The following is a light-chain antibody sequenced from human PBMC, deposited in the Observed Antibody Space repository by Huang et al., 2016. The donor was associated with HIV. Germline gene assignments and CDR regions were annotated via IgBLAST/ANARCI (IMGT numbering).Light chain of an antibody. CDR3: MQGTHWPPIT. J-gene: IGKJ5*01. CDR1: QSLIYSDGNTY. V-gene: IGKV2-30*01. CDR2: KIS. Sequence: DVVLTQSPLSLPVTLGQPASISCWSSQSLIYSDGNTYLSWFQQRPGQSPRRLIYKISNRDSGVPDRFSGSGSGSDLTLKISKVEAEDVAVYYCMQGTHWPPITFGQGTRLEI.